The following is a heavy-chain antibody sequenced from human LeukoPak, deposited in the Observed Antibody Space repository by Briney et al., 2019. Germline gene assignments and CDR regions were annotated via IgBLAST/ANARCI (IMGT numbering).Heavy chain of an antibody. CDR3: ARGPTLVRGVIMPDSVGGMDV. D-gene: IGHD3-10*01. CDR2: MNPNSGNT. V-gene: IGHV1-8*02. Sequence: ASVKVSCKASGYTFTSYDINWVRQATGQGLEWMGWMNPNSGNTGYAQKFQGRITMTRDTSISTAYMELSSLRSEDTAVYYCARGPTLVRGVIMPDSVGGMDVWGQGTTVTVSS. J-gene: IGHJ6*02. CDR1: GYTFTSYD.